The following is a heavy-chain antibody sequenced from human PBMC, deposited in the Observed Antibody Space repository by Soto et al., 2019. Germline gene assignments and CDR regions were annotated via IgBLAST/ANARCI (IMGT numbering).Heavy chain of an antibody. CDR1: GGTFSSYT. CDR3: ARDVSFNGGTFDY. J-gene: IGHJ4*02. CDR2: IIPILGIA. V-gene: IGHV1-69*08. D-gene: IGHD3-3*02. Sequence: QVQLVQSGAEVKKPGSSVKVSCKASGGTFSSYTISWVRQAPGQGLEWMGRIIPILGIANYAQKFQGRVTXTXDXXTSTAYMELSSLRSEDTAVYYCARDVSFNGGTFDYWGQGTLVTVSS.